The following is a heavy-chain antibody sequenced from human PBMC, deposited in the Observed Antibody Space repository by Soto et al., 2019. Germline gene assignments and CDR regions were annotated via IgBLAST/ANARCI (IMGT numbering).Heavy chain of an antibody. CDR3: AHITIFEGYYYGMDV. V-gene: IGHV2-5*02. CDR1: GFSLSTSGVG. D-gene: IGHD3-3*01. Sequence: QITLKESGPPLVKPTQTLTLTCTFSGFSLSTSGVGVGWIRQPPGKALEWLALIYWDDDKRYSPSLKSRLTLXXDXAXXQVVLTMTNMDPVDTATYYCAHITIFEGYYYGMDVWGQGTTVTVSS. J-gene: IGHJ6*02. CDR2: IYWDDDK.